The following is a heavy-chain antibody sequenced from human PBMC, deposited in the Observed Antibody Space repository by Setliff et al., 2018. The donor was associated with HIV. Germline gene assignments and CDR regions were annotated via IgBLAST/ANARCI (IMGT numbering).Heavy chain of an antibody. J-gene: IGHJ4*02. CDR2: VNPSGGST. Sequence: GASVKVSCKASGYTFTNYNIHWVRQAPGQGLEWVGMVNPSGGSTAHAQKFQGRVTIIRDTSTSTVYMDLSSLRSEDTAVYYCARPGIAAADYYFDYWGQGALVTVSS. D-gene: IGHD6-13*01. V-gene: IGHV1-46*01. CDR3: ARPGIAAADYYFDY. CDR1: GYTFTNYN.